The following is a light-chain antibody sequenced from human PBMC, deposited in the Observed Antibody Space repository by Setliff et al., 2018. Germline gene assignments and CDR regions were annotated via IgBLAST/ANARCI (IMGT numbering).Light chain of an antibody. Sequence: QSALTQPPSASGSPGQSVTISCTGTSSDVGGYNYVSWYQQHPGKAPKLMIYEVSKRPSGVPDRFSGSKSGNTASLTVSGLQAEDEADYYCQSYDSSLGGSVVFGGGTKVTVL. CDR3: QSYDSSLGGSVV. V-gene: IGLV2-8*01. J-gene: IGLJ2*01. CDR1: SSDVGGYNY. CDR2: EVS.